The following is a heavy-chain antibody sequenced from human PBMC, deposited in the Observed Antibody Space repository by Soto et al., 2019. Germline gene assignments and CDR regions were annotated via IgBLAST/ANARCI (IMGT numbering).Heavy chain of an antibody. CDR3: ARGGHIAVVTASFDN. V-gene: IGHV1-46*02. CDR2: IHPSGGGT. CDR1: VYTFNTYY. D-gene: IGHD2-21*02. J-gene: IGHJ4*01. Sequence: QVQLVQSGAEVRKPGASVKVSCKPSVYTFNTYYLHWLRQAPGQALEWMGVIHPSGGGTTYAQKFLGKVPVTRDTSTTTVFMELSSLRSDDMAVYYCARGGHIAVVTASFDNWGHGTLVTVSS.